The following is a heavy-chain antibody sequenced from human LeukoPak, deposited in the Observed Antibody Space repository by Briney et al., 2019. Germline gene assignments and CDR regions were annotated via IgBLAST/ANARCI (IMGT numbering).Heavy chain of an antibody. CDR2: IYYSGST. D-gene: IGHD1-26*01. CDR1: GGSTSSYY. J-gene: IGHJ6*03. V-gene: IGHV4-59*01. CDR3: ARDLRSGSYYRYYYYMDV. Sequence: SETLSLTCTVSGGSTSSYYWSWIRQPPGKGLEWIGYIYYSGSTNYNPSLKSRVTISVDTSKNQLSLKLSSVTAADTAVYYCARDLRSGSYYRYYYYMDVWGKGTTVTVSS.